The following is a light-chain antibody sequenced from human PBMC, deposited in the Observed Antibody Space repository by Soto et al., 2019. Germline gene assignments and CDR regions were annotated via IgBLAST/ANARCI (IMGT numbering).Light chain of an antibody. CDR3: QQSYSTPVT. CDR1: QSISSY. J-gene: IGKJ1*01. Sequence: IQMTQSPSSLSASVGDRVTITCRASQSISSYLNWYQQKPGKAPKLLIYAASSLQSGVPSRFSGSGSGTDFTLTISSLQPEDFATYYCQQSYSTPVTFGQRTKVDIK. V-gene: IGKV1-39*01. CDR2: AAS.